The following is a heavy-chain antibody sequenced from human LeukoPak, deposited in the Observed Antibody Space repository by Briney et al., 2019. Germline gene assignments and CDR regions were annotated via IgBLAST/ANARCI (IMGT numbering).Heavy chain of an antibody. CDR1: GFTFTSYS. Sequence: PGGSLRPSCAASGFTFTSYSMNWVRQAPGKGLEWVSSISSSSTYIYYADSVKGRFTISRDNAKNSLYLQMNSLRAEDTAVYYCARDGEFLEWLSSSQGQYGMDVWGQGTTVTVSS. V-gene: IGHV3-21*01. CDR3: ARDGEFLEWLSSSQGQYGMDV. D-gene: IGHD3-3*01. J-gene: IGHJ6*02. CDR2: ISSSSTYI.